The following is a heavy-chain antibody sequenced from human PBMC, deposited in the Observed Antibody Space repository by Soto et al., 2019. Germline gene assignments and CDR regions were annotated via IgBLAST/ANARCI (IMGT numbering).Heavy chain of an antibody. CDR1: GGSFSGYY. D-gene: IGHD3-9*01. J-gene: IGHJ4*02. CDR3: ARHRKARYFDWLFGY. Sequence: PSETLSLTCAVYGGSFSGYYWSWIRQPPGKGLEWIGEINHSGSTNYNPSLKSRVTISVDTSKNQFSLKLSSVTAADTAVYYCARHRKARYFDWLFGYWGQGTLVTVSS. V-gene: IGHV4-34*01. CDR2: INHSGST.